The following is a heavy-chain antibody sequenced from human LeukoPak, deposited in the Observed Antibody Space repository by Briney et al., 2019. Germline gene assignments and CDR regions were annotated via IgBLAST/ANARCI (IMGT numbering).Heavy chain of an antibody. D-gene: IGHD6-13*01. V-gene: IGHV3-33*01. CDR2: IWYDGSNK. Sequence: GGSLRLSCAASGFTFSSYGMHWVRQAPGKGLEWVAVIWYDGSNKYYADSVKGRFTISRDNSKNTLYLQMNSLRVEDTAVYYCARAPYSSSWFDYWGQGILVTVSS. CDR3: ARAPYSSSWFDY. J-gene: IGHJ4*02. CDR1: GFTFSSYG.